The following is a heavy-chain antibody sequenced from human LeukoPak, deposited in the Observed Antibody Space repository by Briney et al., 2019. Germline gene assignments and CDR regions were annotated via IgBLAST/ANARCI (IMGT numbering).Heavy chain of an antibody. J-gene: IGHJ6*03. V-gene: IGHV4-4*07. CDR3: ARHSAGKDYYYYMDV. CDR1: GGSISSYY. Sequence: SETLSLTCTVSGGSISSYYWSWIRQPAGKGLEWIGRIYTSGSTNHNPSLKGRVTISVDTSKNQFSLKLSSVTAADTAVYYCARHSAGKDYYYYMDVWGKGTTVTVSS. CDR2: IYTSGST. D-gene: IGHD1-26*01.